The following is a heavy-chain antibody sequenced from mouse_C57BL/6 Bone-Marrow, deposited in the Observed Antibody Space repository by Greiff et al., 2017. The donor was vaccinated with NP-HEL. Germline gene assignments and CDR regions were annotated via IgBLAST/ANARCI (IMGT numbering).Heavy chain of an antibody. V-gene: IGHV7-1*01. D-gene: IGHD4-1*01. Sequence: EVQLVESGGGLVQSGRSLRLSCATSGFTFSDFYMEWVRQAPGKGLEWIAASRNKANDYTTEYSASVKGRFIVSRDTSQSILYLQMNALRAEDTAIYYCARDADTGYFDYWGQGTTLTVSS. J-gene: IGHJ2*01. CDR1: GFTFSDFY. CDR3: ARDADTGYFDY. CDR2: SRNKANDYTT.